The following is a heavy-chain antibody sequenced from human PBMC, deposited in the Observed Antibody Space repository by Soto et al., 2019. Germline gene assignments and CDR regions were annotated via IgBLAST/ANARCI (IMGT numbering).Heavy chain of an antibody. V-gene: IGHV4-34*01. J-gene: IGHJ6*03. CDR3: ARDSLIRYFDWLFQIYYYYYYMDV. CDR1: GGSFSGYY. CDR2: INHSGST. Sequence: SETLSLTCAVYGGSFSGYYWSWIRQPPGKGLEWIGEINHSGSTNYNPSLKSRVTISVDTSKNQFSLKLSSVTAADTAVYYCARDSLIRYFDWLFQIYYYYYYMDVWGKGTTVTVSS. D-gene: IGHD3-9*01.